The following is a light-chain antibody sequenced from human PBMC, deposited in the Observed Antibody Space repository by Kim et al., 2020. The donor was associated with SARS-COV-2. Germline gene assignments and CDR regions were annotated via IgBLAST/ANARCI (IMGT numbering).Light chain of an antibody. CDR1: QDIDRH. J-gene: IGKJ2*01. Sequence: ASVGDRVTINCQASQDIDRHLNWYQHKPGKDPRLLIHDASISDTGALSRFSGSGIGTKFTLTISSLQPDDVATYYCQQYDNKPLYAFGQGTKLEI. CDR2: DAS. V-gene: IGKV1-33*01. CDR3: QQYDNKPLYA.